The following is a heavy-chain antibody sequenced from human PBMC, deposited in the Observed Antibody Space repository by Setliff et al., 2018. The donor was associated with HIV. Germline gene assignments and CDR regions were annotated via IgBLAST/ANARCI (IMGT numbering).Heavy chain of an antibody. CDR2: IKSIISGGTT. Sequence: GGSLRLSCAASGFSVSDDWMSWVRQTPGKRLEWVGRIKSIISGGTTDYAAPVKGRFTVSRDDSEKTLYLQMNSLKIEDTAMYYCTSGAKRWGQGTLVTVSS. V-gene: IGHV3-15*01. J-gene: IGHJ4*02. CDR3: TSGAKR. CDR1: GFSVSDDW.